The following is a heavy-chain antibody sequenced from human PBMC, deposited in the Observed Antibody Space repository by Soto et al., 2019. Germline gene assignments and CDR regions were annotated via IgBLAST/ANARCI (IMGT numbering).Heavy chain of an antibody. V-gene: IGHV3-30-3*01. J-gene: IGHJ4*02. CDR1: GFTFSSYA. CDR2: ISYDGSNK. CDR3: SSLVDTAMVISSYYFDY. Sequence: GGSLRLSCAASGFTFSSYAMHWVRQAPGKGLEWVAVISYDGSNKYYADSVKGRFTISRDNSKNTLYLQMNSLRAEDTAVYYCSSLVDTAMVISSYYFDYWCQGTLVTVPQ. D-gene: IGHD5-18*01.